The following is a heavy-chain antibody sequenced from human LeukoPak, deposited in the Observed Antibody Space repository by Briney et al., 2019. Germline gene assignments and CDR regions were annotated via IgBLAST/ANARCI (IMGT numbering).Heavy chain of an antibody. V-gene: IGHV4-31*03. CDR2: INHSGST. Sequence: SETLSLTCTVSGGSISSGDYYWTWIRQHPGKGLEWIGEINHSGSTNYNPSLKSRVTISVDTSKTQFSLKLSSVTAADTAVYYCARSRLHPIIFDYWGQGTLVTVSS. CDR1: GGSISSGDYY. CDR3: ARSRLHPIIFDY. J-gene: IGHJ4*02. D-gene: IGHD5-24*01.